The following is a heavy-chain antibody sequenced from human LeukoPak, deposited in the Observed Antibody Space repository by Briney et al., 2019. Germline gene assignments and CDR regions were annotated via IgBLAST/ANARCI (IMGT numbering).Heavy chain of an antibody. Sequence: LPGGSLRLSCAASGFTFGSYAMGWVRQAPGKGLQWVSGISGSGGSTYYADSVEGRFTISRDNSKNTLCLQMNSLRAEATAVYYCAKDLYPHQQWLVPEFRGQGTLVTVSS. CDR3: AKDLYPHQQWLVPEF. D-gene: IGHD6-19*01. CDR2: ISGSGGST. J-gene: IGHJ4*02. CDR1: GFTFGSYA. V-gene: IGHV3-23*01.